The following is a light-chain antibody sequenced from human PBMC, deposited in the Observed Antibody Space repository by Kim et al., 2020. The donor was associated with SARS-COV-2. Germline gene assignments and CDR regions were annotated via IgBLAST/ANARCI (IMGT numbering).Light chain of an antibody. V-gene: IGKV3-15*01. J-gene: IGKJ2*01. CDR1: RSVSSN. CDR3: HQYNTWPPGT. Sequence: EIVMTQSPATLSVSPGGRATLSCRASRSVSSNLAWYQHKPGQAPRVLIYGTSTRATGIPARFSGNGSGTEFTLTISSLQSGDSAVYYCHQYNTWPPGTFGQGTKVDIK. CDR2: GTS.